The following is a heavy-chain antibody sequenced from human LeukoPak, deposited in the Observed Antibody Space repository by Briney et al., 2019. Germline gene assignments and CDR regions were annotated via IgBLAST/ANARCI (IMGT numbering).Heavy chain of an antibody. CDR2: IYHSGST. CDR3: ARHTAMVTSGYFDY. D-gene: IGHD5-18*01. V-gene: IGHV4-30-2*01. J-gene: IGHJ4*02. CDR1: GGSISSGGYS. Sequence: SETLSLTCAVSGGSISSGGYSWSWIRQPPGKGLEWIGYIYHSGSTYYNPSLKSRVTISVDRSKNQFSLKLSSVTAADTAVYYCARHTAMVTSGYFDYWGQGTLVTVSS.